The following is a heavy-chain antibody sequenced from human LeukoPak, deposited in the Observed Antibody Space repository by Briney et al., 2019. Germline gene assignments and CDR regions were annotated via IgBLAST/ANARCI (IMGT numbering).Heavy chain of an antibody. V-gene: IGHV4-34*01. CDR1: GGSFSGYY. D-gene: IGHD5-18*01. CDR2: INHSGST. Sequence: ASETLSLTCAVYGGSFSGYYWSWIRQPPGKGLEWIGEINHSGSTNYNPSLKSRVTISVDTSKNQFSLKLSSVTAADTAVYYCARHGEGMGRWIQLWFSAFDIWGQGTMVTVSS. J-gene: IGHJ3*02. CDR3: ARHGEGMGRWIQLWFSAFDI.